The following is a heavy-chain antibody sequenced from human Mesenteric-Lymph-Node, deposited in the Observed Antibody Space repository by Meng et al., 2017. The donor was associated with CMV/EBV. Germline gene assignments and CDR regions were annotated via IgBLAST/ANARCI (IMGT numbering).Heavy chain of an antibody. J-gene: IGHJ3*02. V-gene: IGHV4-61*01. CDR1: GGSVSSGSYY. CDR2: IYYSGST. Sequence: SETLSLTCTVSGGSVSSGSYYWSWIRQPPGKGLEWIGYIYYSGSTNYNPSLKSRVTISVDTSKNQFSLKLSSVTAADTAVYYCAGRIAAAAPDAFDIWGQGTMVTVSS. D-gene: IGHD6-13*01. CDR3: AGRIAAAAPDAFDI.